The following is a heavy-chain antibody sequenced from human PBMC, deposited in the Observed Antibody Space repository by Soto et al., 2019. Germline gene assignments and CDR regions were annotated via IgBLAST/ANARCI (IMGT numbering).Heavy chain of an antibody. J-gene: IGHJ4*02. Sequence: QVQLVESGGGVVQPGTSLRLSCTASGFTFSNYGMHWVRQAPDKGLEWVAIIWYDGSKTYYADSVKGRFTISRDNSRNTVYLQMNSLRAEDTAVYYCAYGSGSFRNPDYWGQGTLGTVSS. V-gene: IGHV3-33*01. D-gene: IGHD3-10*01. CDR2: IWYDGSKT. CDR1: GFTFSNYG. CDR3: AYGSGSFRNPDY.